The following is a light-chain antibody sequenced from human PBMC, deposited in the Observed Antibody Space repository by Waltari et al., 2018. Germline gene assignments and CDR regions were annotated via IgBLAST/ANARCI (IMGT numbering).Light chain of an antibody. CDR2: EAS. CDR1: QNIGSS. CDR3: QQYKTSPTWT. Sequence: DIQMTQSPSTLPASVGDSVTITCRASQNIGSSLVWYQQQPGKAPKLLIYEASSLQFGVPSRFSGRGSGAEFTLTIASLQPDDFAAYYCQQYKTSPTWTFGQGTRVELK. J-gene: IGKJ1*01. V-gene: IGKV1-5*03.